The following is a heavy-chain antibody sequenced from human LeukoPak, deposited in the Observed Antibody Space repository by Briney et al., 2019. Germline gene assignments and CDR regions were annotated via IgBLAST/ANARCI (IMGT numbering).Heavy chain of an antibody. D-gene: IGHD2-15*01. Sequence: ASVKVSCKASGYTFTSYRISWVRQAPGQGLEWMGWINTYNGNTNYAQKLQGRVTMTTDTSTSTVYMELRSLRSDDTAVYYCARDSPPWDTVTPDAMDVWGQGTTVTVSS. J-gene: IGHJ6*02. V-gene: IGHV1-18*01. CDR1: GYTFTSYR. CDR3: ARDSPPWDTVTPDAMDV. CDR2: INTYNGNT.